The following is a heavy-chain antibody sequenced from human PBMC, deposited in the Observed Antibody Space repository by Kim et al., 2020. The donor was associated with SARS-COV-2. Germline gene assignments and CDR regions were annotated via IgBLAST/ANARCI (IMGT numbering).Heavy chain of an antibody. D-gene: IGHD6-6*01. CDR3: ARGYSSSPDWFDP. Sequence: YAQKFQGRVSMTRDTSISTAYMELSRLRSDDTAVYYCARGYSSSPDWFDPWGQGTLVTVSS. J-gene: IGHJ5*02. V-gene: IGHV1-2*02.